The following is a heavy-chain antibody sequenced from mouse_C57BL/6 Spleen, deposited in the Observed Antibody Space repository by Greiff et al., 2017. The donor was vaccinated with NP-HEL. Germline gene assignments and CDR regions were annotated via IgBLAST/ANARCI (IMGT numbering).Heavy chain of an antibody. D-gene: IGHD1-1*01. J-gene: IGHJ2*01. V-gene: IGHV6-3*01. CDR3: TGFYYYGSSWYFDY. CDR1: GFTFSNYW. CDR2: IRLKSDNYAT. Sequence: EVQLVESGGGLVQPGGSMKLSCVASGFTFSNYWMNWVRQSPEKGLEWVAQIRLKSDNYATHYAESVKGRFTISRDDSKSSVYLQMNNLRAEDTGIYYCTGFYYYGSSWYFDYWGQGTTLTVSS.